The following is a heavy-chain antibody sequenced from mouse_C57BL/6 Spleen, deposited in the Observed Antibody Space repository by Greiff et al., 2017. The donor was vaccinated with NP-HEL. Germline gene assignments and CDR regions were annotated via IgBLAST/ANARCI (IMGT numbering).Heavy chain of an antibody. Sequence: VQLQQSGAELARPGASVKLSCKASGYTFTSYGISWVKQRTGPGLEWIGEIYPRSGNTYYNEKFKGKATLTADKSSSTAYMELRSLTSEDSAVYFCARWDYGSSYFDYWGQGTTLTVSS. CDR2: IYPRSGNT. J-gene: IGHJ2*01. D-gene: IGHD1-1*01. CDR3: ARWDYGSSYFDY. CDR1: GYTFTSYG. V-gene: IGHV1-81*01.